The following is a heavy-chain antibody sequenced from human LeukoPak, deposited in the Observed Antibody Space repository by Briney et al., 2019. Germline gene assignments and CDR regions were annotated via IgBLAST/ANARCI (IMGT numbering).Heavy chain of an antibody. V-gene: IGHV3-21*01. CDR2: ISSSSSYI. J-gene: IGHJ6*03. CDR1: GFTFSSYS. D-gene: IGHD3-10*01. CDR3: AREGELLWFRELSFDYYYMDV. Sequence: SGGSLRLSCAASGFTFSSYSMNWVRQAPGKGLEWVSSISSSSSYIYYADSVKGRFTISRDNAKNSLYLQMNSLRAEDTAVYYCAREGELLWFRELSFDYYYMDVWGKGTTVTISS.